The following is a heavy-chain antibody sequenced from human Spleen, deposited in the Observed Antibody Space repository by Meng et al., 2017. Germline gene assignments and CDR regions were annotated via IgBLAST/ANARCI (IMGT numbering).Heavy chain of an antibody. CDR2: IKHSGST. CDR3: ARRARGDCWFL. Sequence: SDTLSLTCTVYGGSFSGYYWSWIRQPPGKGLEWIGEIKHSGSTNYNPSLKSRVTISVDTSKNQFSLKLSSVTAADTAVYYCARRARGDCWFLWGLGTLVTVSS. D-gene: IGHD2-21*02. J-gene: IGHJ4*02. V-gene: IGHV4-34*01. CDR1: GGSFSGYY.